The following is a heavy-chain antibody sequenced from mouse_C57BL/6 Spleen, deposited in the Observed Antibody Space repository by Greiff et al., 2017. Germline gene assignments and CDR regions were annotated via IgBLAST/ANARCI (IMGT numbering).Heavy chain of an antibody. Sequence: QVQLQQPGAELVKPGASVKLSCKASGYTFTSSWMHWVKQRPGQGLEWIGMIHPNSGSTNYNEKFKSKATLTVDKSSSTAYMQLSSLTSEDSAVYYCARGRRREDAMDYWGQGTSVTASS. V-gene: IGHV1-64*01. CDR3: ARGRRREDAMDY. D-gene: IGHD2-12*01. CDR2: IHPNSGST. J-gene: IGHJ4*01. CDR1: GYTFTSSW.